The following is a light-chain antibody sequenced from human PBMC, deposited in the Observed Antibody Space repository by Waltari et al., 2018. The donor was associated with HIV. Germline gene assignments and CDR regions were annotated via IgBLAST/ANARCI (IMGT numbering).Light chain of an antibody. Sequence: QSALTQPRSVSGSPGQSVTISCTASSRYLNADQTVSCYQHHAGKAPKLIIFGVNRRPSGVPDRFSGSKAGSTASLTISGLQAEDEGHYYCCSYGGTYRFWIVGGGTQLTVL. CDR2: GVN. CDR3: CSYGGTYRFWI. V-gene: IGLV2-11*01. CDR1: SRYLNADQT. J-gene: IGLJ2*01.